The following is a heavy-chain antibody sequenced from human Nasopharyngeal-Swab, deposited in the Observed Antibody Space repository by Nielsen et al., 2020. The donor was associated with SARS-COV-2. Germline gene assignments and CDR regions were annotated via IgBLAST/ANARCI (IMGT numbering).Heavy chain of an antibody. V-gene: IGHV3-74*01. CDR3: ARVPTVVRRGYSGYDYEGFDY. CDR1: GFTFSSYW. D-gene: IGHD5-12*01. CDR2: INSDGSST. J-gene: IGHJ4*02. Sequence: GESLKIFCAASGFTFSSYWMHWVRQAPGKGLVWVSRINSDGSSTSYADSVKGRFTISRDNAKNTLYLQMNSLRAEDTAVYYCARVPTVVRRGYSGYDYEGFDYWGQGTLVTVSS.